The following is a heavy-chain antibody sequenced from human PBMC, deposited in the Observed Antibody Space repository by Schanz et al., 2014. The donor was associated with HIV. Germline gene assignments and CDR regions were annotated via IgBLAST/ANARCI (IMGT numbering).Heavy chain of an antibody. CDR2: IIPTFGTR. V-gene: IGHV1-69*06. Sequence: QVQLVQSGPEVKRPGSSVKVSCKASGGTFSKSGITWVRQAPGHGLEWMAGIIPTFGTRNYAQKFQGRVTITADTSTNTAYMELSSLRSEDSAMYYCARGVPVVDSLDYYGLDVWGQGTTVTVS. CDR3: ARGVPVVDSLDYYGLDV. J-gene: IGHJ6*01. CDR1: GGTFSKSG. D-gene: IGHD2-21*01.